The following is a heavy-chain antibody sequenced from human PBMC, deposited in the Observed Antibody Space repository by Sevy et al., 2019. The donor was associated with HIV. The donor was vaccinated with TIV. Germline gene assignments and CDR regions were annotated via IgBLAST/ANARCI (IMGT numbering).Heavy chain of an antibody. CDR1: GFTFSSYS. J-gene: IGHJ6*02. CDR2: ISSSSSTI. Sequence: GGSLRLSCAASGFTFSSYSMNWVRQAPGKGLEWVSYISSSSSTIYYADSVKGRFTISRDNAKNSLYLQMNSLRAEDTAVDYCARDNYLSDYGFWPLDVWGQGTTVTVSS. CDR3: ARDNYLSDYGFWPLDV. D-gene: IGHD3-3*01. V-gene: IGHV3-48*01.